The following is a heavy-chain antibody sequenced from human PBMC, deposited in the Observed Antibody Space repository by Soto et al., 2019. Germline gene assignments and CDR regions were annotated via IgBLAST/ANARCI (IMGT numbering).Heavy chain of an antibody. CDR1: GYTFTRYG. Sequence: QVPLVQSGAEVKKPGASVKVSCKASGYTFTRYGISWVRQAPGQGLEWMGWISAYHGNTNYAQKLQGRVTMTTDTCTSIDYMELRSLRSDDTAVYYCARVSQVAAADYLGYYYGMDVWGQGTTVTVSS. D-gene: IGHD6-13*01. CDR2: ISAYHGNT. J-gene: IGHJ6*02. CDR3: ARVSQVAAADYLGYYYGMDV. V-gene: IGHV1-18*04.